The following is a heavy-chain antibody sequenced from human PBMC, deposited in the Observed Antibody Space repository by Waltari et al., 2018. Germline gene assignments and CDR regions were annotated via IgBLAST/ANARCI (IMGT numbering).Heavy chain of an antibody. D-gene: IGHD3-10*01. CDR1: GGSIRSGGYY. CDR3: ARAKLWFGAENWFDP. Sequence: QVQLQESGPGLVKPSQTLSLTCTVSGGSIRSGGYYWSWIRQHPGKGLEWIGYIYYSGSTYYNPSLKSRVTISVDTSKNQFSLKLSSVTAADTAVYYCARAKLWFGAENWFDPWGQGTLVTVSS. J-gene: IGHJ5*02. V-gene: IGHV4-31*03. CDR2: IYYSGST.